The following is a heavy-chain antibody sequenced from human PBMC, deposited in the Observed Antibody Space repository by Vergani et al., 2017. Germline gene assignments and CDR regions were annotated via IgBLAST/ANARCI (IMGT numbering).Heavy chain of an antibody. J-gene: IGHJ5*02. D-gene: IGHD6-19*01. V-gene: IGHV1-24*01. CDR3: ATDLRSRGLLPTWFDP. CDR1: GYTLTELS. CDR2: FDPEDGET. Sequence: QVQLVQSGAEVKKPGASVKVSCKVSGYTLTELSMHWVRQAPGKGLEWMGGFDPEDGETIYAQKFQGRVTMTEDTSTDTAYMELSSLRSEDTAVYYCATDLRSRGLLPTWFDPWGQGTLVTVSS.